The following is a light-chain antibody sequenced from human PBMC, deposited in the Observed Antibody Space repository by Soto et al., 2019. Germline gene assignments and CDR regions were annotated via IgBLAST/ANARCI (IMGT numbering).Light chain of an antibody. CDR1: QSVSSY. CDR3: QSYGSSRT. CDR2: DAS. V-gene: IGKV3-11*01. Sequence: EIVLTQSQATLFCFPGERATLPCRASQSVSSYLAWYQQKPGQAPRLLIYDASNRATGIPDRFSGSGSGTDFTLSISRLEPEDFAVYYCQSYGSSRTFGHGTKVDNK. J-gene: IGKJ1*01.